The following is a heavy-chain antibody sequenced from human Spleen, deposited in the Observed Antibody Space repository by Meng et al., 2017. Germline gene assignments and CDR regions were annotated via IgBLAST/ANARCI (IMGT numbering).Heavy chain of an antibody. V-gene: IGHV4-30-2*01. CDR1: GGSISSGGYS. CDR2: IFHSGST. D-gene: IGHD6-13*01. CDR3: ARAGGSSWYVDY. Sequence: QLQLQESGSGLVKPSQTRSPTCAVPGGSISSGGYSWSWIRQPPGKGLEWIGYIFHSGSTYYNPSLESRVTISLDRSKKQFSLKLSSVTAADTAVYFCARAGGSSWYVDYWGQGTLVTVSS. J-gene: IGHJ4*02.